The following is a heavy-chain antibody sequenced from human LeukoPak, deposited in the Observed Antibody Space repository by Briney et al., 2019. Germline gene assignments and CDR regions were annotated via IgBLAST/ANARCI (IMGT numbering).Heavy chain of an antibody. J-gene: IGHJ4*02. CDR3: AREGSYDFWSGYPH. Sequence: GGSLRLSCAASGFTFSSYSMNWVRQAPGKGLEWVSYISSSSSTIYYADSVKGRFTISRDNAKNSLYLQMNSLRAEDTAVYYCAREGSYDFWSGYPHWGQGTLVTVSS. D-gene: IGHD3-3*01. CDR2: ISSSSSTI. CDR1: GFTFSSYS. V-gene: IGHV3-48*01.